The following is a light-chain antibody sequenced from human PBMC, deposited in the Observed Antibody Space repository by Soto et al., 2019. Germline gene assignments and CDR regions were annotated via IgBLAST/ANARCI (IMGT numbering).Light chain of an antibody. CDR1: SSDVGGYNY. CDR2: DVS. V-gene: IGLV2-14*01. Sequence: QSVLTQPASVSGSPGQSITISCTGTSSDVGGYNYVSWYQQHPGKAPKLMIYDVSNRPSGVSNRFSGSKSGNTASLTISGXXXXXEADYYCSSYTSSSTLVFGGGTKVTVL. J-gene: IGLJ3*02. CDR3: SSYTSSSTLV.